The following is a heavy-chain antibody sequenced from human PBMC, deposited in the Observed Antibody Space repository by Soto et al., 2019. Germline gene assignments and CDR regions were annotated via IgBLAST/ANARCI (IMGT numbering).Heavy chain of an antibody. D-gene: IGHD1-26*01. J-gene: IGHJ6*02. CDR1: GYTFTNHW. V-gene: IGHV5-51*01. Sequence: PGESLKISCKGSGYTFTNHWIAWVRQMPGKGLEWMGIIYPADSDTRYSPSFQGQVTISADKSINTAYVQWSSLKASDTAMYYCARLDSGSYPYYYYYGMDVWGQGTTVTVSS. CDR3: ARLDSGSYPYYYYYGMDV. CDR2: IYPADSDT.